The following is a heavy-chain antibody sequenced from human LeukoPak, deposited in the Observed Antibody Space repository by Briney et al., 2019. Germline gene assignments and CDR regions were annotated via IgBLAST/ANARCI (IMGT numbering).Heavy chain of an antibody. CDR3: ARDLEPVVVTAKRGFDY. J-gene: IGHJ4*02. CDR1: GYTFTSYG. D-gene: IGHD2-21*02. Sequence: ASVKVSCKASGYTFTSYGISWVRPAPGQGLEWMGWISAYNGNTNYAQKLQGRVTMTTDTSTSTAYMELRSLRSDDTAVYYCARDLEPVVVTAKRGFDYWGQGALVTVSS. V-gene: IGHV1-18*01. CDR2: ISAYNGNT.